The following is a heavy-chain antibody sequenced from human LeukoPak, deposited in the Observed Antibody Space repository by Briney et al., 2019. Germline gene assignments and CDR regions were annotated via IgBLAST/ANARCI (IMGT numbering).Heavy chain of an antibody. Sequence: HGESLKTSCKGSAYTFTNYYIGWVRQVPGKGLEWMGIIYPGDSDTRYSPSFQGQVTISADKSISTAYLQWSSLKASDTAIYYCARHGSGGTSYYLDYWGQGTLVTVSS. CDR2: IYPGDSDT. J-gene: IGHJ4*02. D-gene: IGHD4-23*01. CDR1: AYTFTNYY. CDR3: ARHGSGGTSYYLDY. V-gene: IGHV5-51*01.